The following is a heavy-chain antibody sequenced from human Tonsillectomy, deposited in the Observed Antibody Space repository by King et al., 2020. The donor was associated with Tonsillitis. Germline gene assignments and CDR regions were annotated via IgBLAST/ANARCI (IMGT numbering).Heavy chain of an antibody. CDR3: ARQDSSGWYGFDY. V-gene: IGHV5-10-1*03. CDR2: IDPSDSYT. Sequence: QLVQSGAGVKKPGESLRISCKGSGYSFTSYWITWVRQMPGKGLEWMGRIDPSDSYTNDSPSFQGHATIPAYKSINTAYLQWSSLKASDTAIYYCARQDSSGWYGFDYWGQGALVTVSS. CDR1: GYSFTSYW. J-gene: IGHJ4*02. D-gene: IGHD6-19*01.